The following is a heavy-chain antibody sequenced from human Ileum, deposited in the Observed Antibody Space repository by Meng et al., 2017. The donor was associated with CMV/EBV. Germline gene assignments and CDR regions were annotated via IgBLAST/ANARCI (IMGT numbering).Heavy chain of an antibody. CDR2: VYNSVTT. CDR1: SDSFRGFY. CDR3: ARDPAGMVMPAARGYFDS. D-gene: IGHD2-15*01. J-gene: IGHJ4*02. V-gene: IGHV4-59*01. Sequence: SETLSLTCTVSSDSFRGFYWNWIRQAPGKGLEWIGYVYNSVTTNYNPSLKSRVTISADTSKSQLSLRLTAVTAADTAVYYCARDPAGMVMPAARGYFDSWGQGRLVTVSS.